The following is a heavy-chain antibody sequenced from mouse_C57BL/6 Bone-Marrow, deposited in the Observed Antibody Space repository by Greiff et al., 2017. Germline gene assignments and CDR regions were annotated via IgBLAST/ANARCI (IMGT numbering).Heavy chain of an antibody. J-gene: IGHJ1*03. CDR1: GFTFSSYT. D-gene: IGHD1-1*01. Sequence: EVKVVESGGGLVKPGGSLKLSCAASGFTFSSYTMSWVRQTPEKRLQWVAAISGGGGNTYYPDSLKGRFTIFRDNDKNILYLQMSSLRSEDTALYYCSRQVTTVLATKYFDVWGTGTTVTVSS. CDR2: ISGGGGNT. CDR3: SRQVTTVLATKYFDV. V-gene: IGHV5-9*01.